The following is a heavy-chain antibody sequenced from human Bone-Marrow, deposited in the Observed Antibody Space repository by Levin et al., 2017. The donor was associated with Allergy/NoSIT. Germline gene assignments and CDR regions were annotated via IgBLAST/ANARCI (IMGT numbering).Heavy chain of an antibody. CDR3: ARAFVQVPGYFYRVGMDV. Sequence: ASVKVSCTASGYTFIDYDLTWVRQATGQGLEWMGWMNPNSGNTGYAQQFQGRVTMTRDTSKGTAYLELTSLRSEDTAVYYCARAFVQVPGYFYRVGMDVWGQGTTVTVSS. J-gene: IGHJ6*01. V-gene: IGHV1-8*01. CDR1: GYTFIDYD. CDR2: MNPNSGNT. D-gene: IGHD3-22*01.